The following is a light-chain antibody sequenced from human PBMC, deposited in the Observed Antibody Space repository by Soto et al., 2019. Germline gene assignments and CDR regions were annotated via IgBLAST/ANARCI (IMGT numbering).Light chain of an antibody. V-gene: IGKV3-15*01. J-gene: IGKJ1*01. CDR1: QNIRSN. CDR3: QQYNNWPPWT. CDR2: GAS. Sequence: EIVMTQSPATLSVSPGERATLSCRASQNIRSNLAWYQQIPGQAPRLLIHGASTRATGIPARFSGSGSGTEFTLTISGLQSEDYAVYYCQQYNNWPPWTFGQGTKVAI.